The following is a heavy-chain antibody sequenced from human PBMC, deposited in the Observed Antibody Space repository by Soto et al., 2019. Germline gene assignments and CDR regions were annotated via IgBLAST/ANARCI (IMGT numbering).Heavy chain of an antibody. V-gene: IGHV4-31*03. CDR1: GGSISSGGYY. Sequence: SETLSLTCTVSGGSISSGGYYWSWIRQHPGKGLEWIGYIYYSGSTYYNPSLKSRVTISVDTSKNQFSLKLSSVTAADTAVYFCARESVVVPAATNWFDPWGQGTLVTVSS. J-gene: IGHJ5*02. D-gene: IGHD2-2*01. CDR2: IYYSGST. CDR3: ARESVVVPAATNWFDP.